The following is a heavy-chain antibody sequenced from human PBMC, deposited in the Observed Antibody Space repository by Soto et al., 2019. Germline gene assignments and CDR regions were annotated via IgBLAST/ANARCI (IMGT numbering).Heavy chain of an antibody. CDR1: GYTFTSYG. V-gene: IGHV1-18*01. Sequence: QVQLVQSGAEVKKPGASVKVSCKASGYTFTSYGISWVRQAPGQGLEWMGWISAYNGNTNYAQKLQGRVTMTTDTSTITAYMELRSLRSDDTAVYYCARSIVGATPYYYYGMAVWGQGTTVTVSS. D-gene: IGHD1-26*01. J-gene: IGHJ6*02. CDR3: ARSIVGATPYYYYGMAV. CDR2: ISAYNGNT.